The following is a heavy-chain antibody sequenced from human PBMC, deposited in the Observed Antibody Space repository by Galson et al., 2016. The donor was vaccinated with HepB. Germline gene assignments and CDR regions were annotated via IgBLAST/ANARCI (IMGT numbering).Heavy chain of an antibody. CDR2: ISGGST. V-gene: IGHV3-23*01. CDR3: AKVLPYSAGHGMDV. J-gene: IGHJ6*01. CDR1: GFTFSDYY. Sequence: SLRLSCAASGFTFSDYYMNWIRQAPGKGLEWVSLISGGSTYYADSVKGRFTISRDNSKNTLYLQMNTLRAEDTAVYYCAKVLPYSAGHGMDVRGQGTTVTVSS. D-gene: IGHD6-13*01.